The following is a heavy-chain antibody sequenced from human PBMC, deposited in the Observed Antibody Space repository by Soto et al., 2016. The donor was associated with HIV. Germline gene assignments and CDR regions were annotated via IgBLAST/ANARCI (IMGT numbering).Heavy chain of an antibody. J-gene: IGHJ3*02. CDR2: LNPENGKT. D-gene: IGHD2-2*01. CDR3: ARAASMPHAFDI. V-gene: IGHV1-8*03. CDR1: GYNFVSND. Sequence: QVQLVQSGPEVKKPGASVKVSCKTSGYNFVSNDINWVRQAPGQGLEWMGWLNPENGKTGYAQKFQGRVIITRDISTATVYMEVTSLRSEDTAVYYCARAASMPHAFDIWGQGTMVTASS.